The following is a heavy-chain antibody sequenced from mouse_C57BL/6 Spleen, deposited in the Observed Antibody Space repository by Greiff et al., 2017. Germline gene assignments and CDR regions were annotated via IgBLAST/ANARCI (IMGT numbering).Heavy chain of an antibody. J-gene: IGHJ3*01. Sequence: EVQLQQSGPELVKPGASVKISCKASGYTFTDYYMNWVKQSHGKSLEWIGDINPNNGGTSYNQKFKGKATLTVDKSSSTAYMELRSLTSEDSAVYYCARKNYSNPFAEWGQGTLVTVSA. D-gene: IGHD2-5*01. CDR1: GYTFTDYY. CDR2: INPNNGGT. V-gene: IGHV1-26*01. CDR3: ARKNYSNPFAE.